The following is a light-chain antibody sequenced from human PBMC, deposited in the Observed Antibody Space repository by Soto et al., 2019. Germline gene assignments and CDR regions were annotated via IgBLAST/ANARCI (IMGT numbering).Light chain of an antibody. CDR3: CSYAGSYTYV. Sequence: QSVLTQPRSVSGSPGQSVTISCTGTSSDVGGYNYVSWYQQHPGKAPKLMIYDVSKRPSGVPDRFSGSKSGNTASLTISGLQAEDGADYYCCSYAGSYTYVFGTGTKVNVL. CDR2: DVS. V-gene: IGLV2-11*01. CDR1: SSDVGGYNY. J-gene: IGLJ1*01.